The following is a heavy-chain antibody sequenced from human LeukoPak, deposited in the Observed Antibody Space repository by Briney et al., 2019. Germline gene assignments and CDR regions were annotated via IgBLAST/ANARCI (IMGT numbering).Heavy chain of an antibody. D-gene: IGHD4/OR15-4a*01. CDR3: AKEIYGDATGGRFQH. Sequence: GGSLRLSCAASGFTFSSYAMSWVRQAPGKGLEWVSVISGIAGSTNYADSVKGRFTISRDNSKNTPYLQMNSLRAEDTAVYYCAKEIYGDATGGRFQHWGQGTLVTVSS. CDR2: ISGIAGST. CDR1: GFTFSSYA. V-gene: IGHV3-23*01. J-gene: IGHJ1*01.